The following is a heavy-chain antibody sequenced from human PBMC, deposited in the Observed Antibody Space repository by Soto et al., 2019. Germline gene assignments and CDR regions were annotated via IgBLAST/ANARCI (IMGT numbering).Heavy chain of an antibody. CDR1: GASISNGKW. CDR2: ISHSGSP. Sequence: QVQLQESGPGLVKPSETLTLTCVVSGASISNGKWWSWVRQPPGKGLEWIGEISHSGSPNYNPPLRSRFTIEVEKSKNQFSLKFSVTAADTAMYYCTRDGDYGYSLAYWGQGTLVTVSS. D-gene: IGHD2-21*01. J-gene: IGHJ4*02. V-gene: IGHV4-4*02. CDR3: TRDGDYGYSLAY.